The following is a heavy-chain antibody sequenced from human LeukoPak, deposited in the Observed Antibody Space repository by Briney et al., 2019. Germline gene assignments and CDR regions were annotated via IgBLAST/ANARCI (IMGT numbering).Heavy chain of an antibody. D-gene: IGHD1-26*01. Sequence: ASVKVSCKASGYTFTSYDINWVRQATGQGLEWMGWMNPNSGNTGYAQKFQGRVTMTRNTSISTAYMELSSLRSEDTAVYYCARGSGGSYLFYYYYYYMDVWGKGTTVTISS. V-gene: IGHV1-8*01. CDR1: GYTFTSYD. CDR2: MNPNSGNT. CDR3: ARGSGGSYLFYYYYYYMDV. J-gene: IGHJ6*03.